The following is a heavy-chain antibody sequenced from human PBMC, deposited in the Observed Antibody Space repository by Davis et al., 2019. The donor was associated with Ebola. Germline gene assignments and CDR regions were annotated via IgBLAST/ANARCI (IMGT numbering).Heavy chain of an antibody. Sequence: AASVKVSCKASGYTFTSYGISWVRQAPGQGLEWMGWISGYEDNTNFAPRFQGRITLTKDRATSTVYMDLRRLTSDDTAVYYCARDLATSSGAHFFYFGMDVWGEGTSVAVSS. CDR3: ARDLATSSGAHFFYFGMDV. D-gene: IGHD3-10*01. CDR1: GYTFTSYG. J-gene: IGHJ6*04. V-gene: IGHV1-18*01. CDR2: ISGYEDNT.